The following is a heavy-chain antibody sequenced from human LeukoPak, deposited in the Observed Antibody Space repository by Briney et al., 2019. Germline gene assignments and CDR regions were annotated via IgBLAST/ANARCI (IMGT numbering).Heavy chain of an antibody. CDR3: ATTSCYMGDCHYYMDV. Sequence: PGGSLRLSCAASGFTFSSYGMHWVRQAPGKGLEWVAVISYDGSNKYYADSVKGRFTISRDNSKNTLYLQMNSLRAEDTAVYYCATTSCYMGDCHYYMDVWGKGTTVTVSS. CDR2: ISYDGSNK. V-gene: IGHV3-30*03. D-gene: IGHD2-2*02. J-gene: IGHJ6*03. CDR1: GFTFSSYG.